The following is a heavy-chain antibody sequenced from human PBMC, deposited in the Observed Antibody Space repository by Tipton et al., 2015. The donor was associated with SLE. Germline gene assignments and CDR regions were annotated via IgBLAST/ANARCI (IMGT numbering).Heavy chain of an antibody. CDR3: ARDPLYYGSGSYSPTWCFDL. CDR2: IYTSGST. V-gene: IGHV4-61*02. D-gene: IGHD3-10*01. J-gene: IGHJ2*01. Sequence: TLSLTCTVSGGSISSGSYYWSWIRQPAGKGLEWIGRIYTSGSTNYNPSLRSRVTISVDTPKNQFSLKLSSVTAADTAVYYCARDPLYYGSGSYSPTWCFDLWGRGTLVTVSS. CDR1: GGSISSGSYY.